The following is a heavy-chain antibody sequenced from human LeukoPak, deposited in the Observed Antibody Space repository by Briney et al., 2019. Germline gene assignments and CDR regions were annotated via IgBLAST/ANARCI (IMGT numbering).Heavy chain of an antibody. J-gene: IGHJ6*03. V-gene: IGHV4-61*09. CDR1: GGSISSGSYY. CDR2: IHTLGST. D-gene: IGHD3-10*01. Sequence: SETLSLTCAVSGGSISSGSYYWSWIRQSAGKGLEWIGHIHTLGSTRYNPSLKSRVTISVQTSKNQFSLKLSSVTAADTAVYYCARETRGTQYGSGNISFYYYMDVWGEGTTVTMSS. CDR3: ARETRGTQYGSGNISFYYYMDV.